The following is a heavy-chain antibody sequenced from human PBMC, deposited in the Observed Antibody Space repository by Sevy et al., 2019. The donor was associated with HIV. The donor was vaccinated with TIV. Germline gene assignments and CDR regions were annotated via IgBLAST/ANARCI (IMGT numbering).Heavy chain of an antibody. CDR3: AGENAWGRGYS. J-gene: IGHJ4*02. CDR2: SYYNGHI. V-gene: IGHV4-59*08. D-gene: IGHD1-26*01. CDR1: GGSITSLY. Sequence: SETLSLTCTVSGGSITSLYWNWIRQPPGKGLEWIANSYYNGHINYNPSLKSRVTLSLDTSKNQFSLRLCSVTAADTAMYYCAGENAWGRGYSWGQGTLVTVSS.